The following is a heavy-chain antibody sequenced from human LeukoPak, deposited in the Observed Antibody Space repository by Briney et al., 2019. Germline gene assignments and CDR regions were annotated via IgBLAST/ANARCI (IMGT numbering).Heavy chain of an antibody. CDR1: GFTFSSYA. V-gene: IGHV3-23*01. Sequence: GGSLRLSCAASGFTFSSYAMSWVRQAPGKGLEWVSAISAGGGSTYYADSVKGRFTISRDNSRNTLYLEMNSLRSADTAVYYCAKDYSYDTTRPPYCDYWGQGPLVTVSS. CDR2: ISAGGGST. J-gene: IGHJ4*02. D-gene: IGHD3-22*01. CDR3: AKDYSYDTTRPPYCDY.